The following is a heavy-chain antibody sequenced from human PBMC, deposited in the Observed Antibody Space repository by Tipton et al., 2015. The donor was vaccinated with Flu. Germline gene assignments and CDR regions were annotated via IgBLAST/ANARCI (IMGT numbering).Heavy chain of an antibody. CDR2: INPNSGGT. Sequence: QVQLVQSGAEVKKPGASVKVSCKASGYTFTGYYMHWVRQAPGQGLEWMGRINPNSGGTNYAQKFQGRVTMTRDTSISTAYMELSRLRSDDTAVYYCARDPLIYYYDSSGYLHGMDVWGQGTTVTVSS. CDR1: GYTFTGYY. V-gene: IGHV1-2*06. CDR3: ARDPLIYYYDSSGYLHGMDV. D-gene: IGHD3-22*01. J-gene: IGHJ6*02.